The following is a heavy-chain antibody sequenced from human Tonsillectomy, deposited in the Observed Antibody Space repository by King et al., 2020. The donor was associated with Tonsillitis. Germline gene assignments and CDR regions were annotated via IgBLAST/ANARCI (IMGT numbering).Heavy chain of an antibody. V-gene: IGHV1-8*01. CDR1: GYTFTSYD. CDR3: ARTKDLGYCSSTSCYNYYYYGMDV. J-gene: IGHJ6*02. CDR2: MNPNSGNT. D-gene: IGHD2-2*02. Sequence: VQLVESGAEVKKPGASVKVSCKASGYTFTSYDINWVRQATGQGLEWMGWMNPNSGNTGDAQKFQGRVTMTRNTSISTAYMELSRLRSEDTAVYYCARTKDLGYCSSTSCYNYYYYGMDVWGQGTTVTVSS.